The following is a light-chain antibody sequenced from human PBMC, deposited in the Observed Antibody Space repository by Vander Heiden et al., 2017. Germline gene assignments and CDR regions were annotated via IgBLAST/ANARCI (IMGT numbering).Light chain of an antibody. CDR2: GNS. Sequence: QSVLTPPPSVSGAPGQRVTISCTGSSSNIGAGYDVHWYQQLPGTAPKLLIYGNSNRPSGFPDRFSGSKSGTSASVATTGLQAEEEADYYCQSDDSSMSGVVFGGGTKLTVL. CDR3: QSDDSSMSGVV. CDR1: SSNIGAGYD. J-gene: IGLJ2*01. V-gene: IGLV1-40*01.